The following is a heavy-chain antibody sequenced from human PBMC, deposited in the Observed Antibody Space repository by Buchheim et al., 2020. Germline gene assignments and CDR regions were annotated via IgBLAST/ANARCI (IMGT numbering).Heavy chain of an antibody. CDR1: GFTFSSYG. V-gene: IGHV3-30*18. Sequence: QVQLVESGGGVVQPGKSLRLSCAASGFTFSSYGMDWVRQAPGKGLEWVASISFDGSNEYSADSVKGRFAISRDNSKNTMYLQMNSLRAEDTAVYYCAKDKGGGHAGWHYCYGLDVWGQGTT. CDR2: ISFDGSNE. D-gene: IGHD5-24*01. CDR3: AKDKGGGHAGWHYCYGLDV. J-gene: IGHJ6*02.